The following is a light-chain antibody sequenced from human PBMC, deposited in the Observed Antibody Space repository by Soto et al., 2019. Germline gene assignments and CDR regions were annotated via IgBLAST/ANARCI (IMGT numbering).Light chain of an antibody. Sequence: DIVMTQSPDSLTVSLGERATINCKSSQSVLYSSNNKNYFAWYQQKPGQPPKLLIYWASTRESGVPDRFSGSGSGTDFTLPISSLQAEDVAVYYCQQYYSTPRGTFGQGNKVEIQ. CDR1: QSVLYSSNNKNY. CDR2: WAS. J-gene: IGKJ1*01. V-gene: IGKV4-1*01. CDR3: QQYYSTPRGT.